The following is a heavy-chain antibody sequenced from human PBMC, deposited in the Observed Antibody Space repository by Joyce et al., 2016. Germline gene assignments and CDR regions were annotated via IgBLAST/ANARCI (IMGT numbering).Heavy chain of an antibody. CDR2: MWYDGSEK. CDR1: GFTVESHV. D-gene: IGHD3-10*01. V-gene: IGHV3-33*01. CDR3: ARVPRFDTWYFDL. Sequence: QVQLVESGGGVVQPGRSLRISCAATGFTVESHVVHWVRQAPGKGLEWVAVMWYDGSEKYYTDSVKGRFTISRDISENTLRLQMDSLRVEDTAVYYCARVPRFDTWYFDLWGRGTLVTVSS. J-gene: IGHJ2*01.